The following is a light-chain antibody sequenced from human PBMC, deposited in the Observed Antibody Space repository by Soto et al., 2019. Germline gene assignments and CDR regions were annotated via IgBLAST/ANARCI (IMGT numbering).Light chain of an antibody. CDR1: SSDVGGYNY. V-gene: IGLV2-14*01. CDR3: SSYTSSSTRV. Sequence: QSALTQPASVSGSPGQSITISCTGTSSDVGGYNYVSWYQQHPGKASKLMIYEVSNRPSGVSNRFSGSKSGNTASLTISWLQAEDEADYYCSSYTSSSTRVFGGGTKLTVL. CDR2: EVS. J-gene: IGLJ3*02.